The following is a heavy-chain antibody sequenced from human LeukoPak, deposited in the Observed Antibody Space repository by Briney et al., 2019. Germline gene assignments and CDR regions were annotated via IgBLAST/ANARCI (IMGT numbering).Heavy chain of an antibody. D-gene: IGHD3-22*01. Sequence: PGGSLRLSCAASGFTFSSYSMNWVRQAPGKGLEWVSSISSSSSYIYYADSVKGRFTISRDNAKNSLYLQMNSLRAEDTALYYCAKVRYYYDSSDYYSPYFDYWGQGTLVTVSS. CDR3: AKVRYYYDSSDYYSPYFDY. CDR2: ISSSSSYI. CDR1: GFTFSSYS. V-gene: IGHV3-21*04. J-gene: IGHJ4*02.